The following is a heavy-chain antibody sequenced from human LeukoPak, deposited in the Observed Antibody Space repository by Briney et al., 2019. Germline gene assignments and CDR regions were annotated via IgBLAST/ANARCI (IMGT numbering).Heavy chain of an antibody. CDR3: AELGITMIGGV. CDR2: ISSSGSTI. V-gene: IGHV3-48*04. Sequence: GGSLRLSCAASGFSFTTYWMSWVRQAPGKGLEWVSYISSSGSTIYYADSVKGRFTISRDNAKNSLYLQMNSLRAEDTAVYYCAELGITMIGGVWGKGTTVTISS. D-gene: IGHD3-10*02. J-gene: IGHJ6*04. CDR1: GFSFTTYW.